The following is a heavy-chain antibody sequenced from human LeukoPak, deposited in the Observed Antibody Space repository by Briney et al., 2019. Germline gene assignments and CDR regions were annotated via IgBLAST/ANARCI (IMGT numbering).Heavy chain of an antibody. CDR2: FDPEDGET. Sequence: GASVKVSCKVSGYTLTELSMHWVRQAPGKGLEWMGGFDPEDGETIYAQKFQGRVTMTEGTSTDTAYMELSSLRSEDTAVYYCATVGRRGEFDYWGQGTLVTVSS. CDR1: GYTLTELS. CDR3: ATVGRRGEFDY. J-gene: IGHJ4*02. V-gene: IGHV1-24*01. D-gene: IGHD3-16*01.